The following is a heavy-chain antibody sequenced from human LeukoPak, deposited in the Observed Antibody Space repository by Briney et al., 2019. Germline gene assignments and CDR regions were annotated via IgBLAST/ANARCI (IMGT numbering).Heavy chain of an antibody. D-gene: IGHD4/OR15-4a*01. Sequence: PGGSLRLSCAASGFTFSSYWMSWVRQAPGKGLEWVANIKQDGSEEYYVDSVKGRFTISRDNAKNSLYLQMNSLRAEDTAVYYCARRANSPYYYYYMDVWGKGTTVTISS. CDR1: GFTFSSYW. CDR3: ARRANSPYYYYYMDV. J-gene: IGHJ6*03. V-gene: IGHV3-7*01. CDR2: IKQDGSEE.